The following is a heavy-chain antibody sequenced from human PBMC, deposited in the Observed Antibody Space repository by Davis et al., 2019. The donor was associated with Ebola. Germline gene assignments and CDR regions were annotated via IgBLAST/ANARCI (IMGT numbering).Heavy chain of an antibody. D-gene: IGHD3-3*01. V-gene: IGHV3-7*01. J-gene: IGHJ4*02. CDR3: GGSMEY. CDR2: INQDGSAK. Sequence: PGGSLRLSCAASGFTFSSYWMTWVRQAPGKGLEWVANINQDGSAKYYVDSVKGRFTISRDNAKNSLYLQMNSLRVEDTAVYYCGGSMEYWGQGTLVTVSS. CDR1: GFTFSSYW.